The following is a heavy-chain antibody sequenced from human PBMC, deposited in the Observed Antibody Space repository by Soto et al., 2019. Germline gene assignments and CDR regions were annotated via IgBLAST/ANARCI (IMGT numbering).Heavy chain of an antibody. J-gene: IGHJ4*02. CDR2: ITSRSSSIV. Sequence: GGSLRLSCEASGFTFSGYSMNWVRQAPGKGLEWVAYITSRSSSIVHYADSVKGRFTISRDNAQNSLYLHMNSLRDEDTAVYYCARDPWSGYSDWGQGTLVTVSS. CDR1: GFTFSGYS. CDR3: ARDPWSGYSD. V-gene: IGHV3-48*02. D-gene: IGHD3-3*01.